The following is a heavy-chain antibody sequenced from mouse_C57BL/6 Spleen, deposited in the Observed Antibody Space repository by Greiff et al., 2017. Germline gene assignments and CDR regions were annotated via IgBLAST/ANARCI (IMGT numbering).Heavy chain of an antibody. J-gene: IGHJ1*03. Sequence: QVQLQQSGAELVKPGASVKISCKASGYAFSSYWMNWVKQRPGKGLEWIGQIYPGDGDTNYNGKFKGKATLTADKSSSTAYMQLSSLTSEDSAVYFCARDYGSSRPWYFDVWGTGTTVTVSS. CDR2: IYPGDGDT. CDR1: GYAFSSYW. CDR3: ARDYGSSRPWYFDV. V-gene: IGHV1-80*01. D-gene: IGHD1-1*01.